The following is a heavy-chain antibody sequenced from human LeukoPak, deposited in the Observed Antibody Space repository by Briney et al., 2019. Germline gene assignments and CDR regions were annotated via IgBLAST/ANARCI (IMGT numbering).Heavy chain of an antibody. CDR3: ARDPGYCSSTSCGMDV. CDR2: ISAYNGNT. CDR1: GYTFTSYG. J-gene: IGHJ6*02. Sequence: ASVKVSCRASGYTFTSYGISWVRQAPGQGLEWMGWISAYNGNTNYAQKLQGRVTMTTDTSTSTAYMELRSLRSDDTAVYYCARDPGYCSSTSCGMDVWGQGTTVTVSS. D-gene: IGHD2-2*01. V-gene: IGHV1-18*01.